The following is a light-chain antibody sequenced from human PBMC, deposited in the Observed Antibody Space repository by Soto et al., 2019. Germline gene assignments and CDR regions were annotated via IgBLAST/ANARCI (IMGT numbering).Light chain of an antibody. Sequence: IQMTQSPSSLSASVGDRVTITCPATQDIRKYLNWYQQKPGKAPKLLIYDASSLETGVPSRFSGSGSGTEFTLTISSLQPDDFATYYCQHYNSYSEAFGQGTKVDIK. J-gene: IGKJ1*01. CDR2: DAS. CDR1: QDIRKY. V-gene: IGKV1-33*01. CDR3: QHYNSYSEA.